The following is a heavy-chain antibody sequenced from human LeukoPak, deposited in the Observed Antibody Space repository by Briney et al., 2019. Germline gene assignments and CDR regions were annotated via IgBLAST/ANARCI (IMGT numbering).Heavy chain of an antibody. CDR1: GDSISGYY. D-gene: IGHD6-19*01. Sequence: SETLSLTCTVSGDSISGYYWSWIRQPPGKGLEWIGYINYSGFTKYNPSVKSRITLSVDTPKSQFSLNLTSVTAADTAIYYCARHVKIPVAGFDYWGQGTPVTVSS. CDR3: ARHVKIPVAGFDY. CDR2: INYSGFT. V-gene: IGHV4-59*08. J-gene: IGHJ4*02.